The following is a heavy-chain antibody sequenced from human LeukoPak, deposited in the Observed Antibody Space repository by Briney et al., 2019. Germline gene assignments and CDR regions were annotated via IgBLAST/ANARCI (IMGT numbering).Heavy chain of an antibody. CDR3: ARDDRFPGQLASWFDP. CDR2: IYHSGST. CDR1: GGSISSGGYY. Sequence: PSETLSLTCTVSGGSISSGGYYWSWIRQPPGKGLEWIGYIYHSGSTYYNPSLKSRVTISVDRSKNQFSLKLSSVTAADTAVYYCARDDRFPGQLASWFDPWGQGTLVTVSS. V-gene: IGHV4-30-2*01. D-gene: IGHD6-6*01. J-gene: IGHJ5*02.